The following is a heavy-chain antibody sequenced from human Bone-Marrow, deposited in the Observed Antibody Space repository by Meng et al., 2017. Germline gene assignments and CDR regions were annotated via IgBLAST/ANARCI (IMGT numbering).Heavy chain of an antibody. CDR3: ARATQYPVYHFDY. V-gene: IGHV3-11*04. D-gene: IGHD2-2*02. Sequence: GESLKISCAASGFTFSDYYMNWVRQAPGKGLEWISFINIRGSTLYYADSVEGRFTVSRDNAKNSLYLQMNSLRAEDTAVYYCARATQYPVYHFDYWGQGALVTVSS. CDR2: INIRGSTL. J-gene: IGHJ4*02. CDR1: GFTFSDYY.